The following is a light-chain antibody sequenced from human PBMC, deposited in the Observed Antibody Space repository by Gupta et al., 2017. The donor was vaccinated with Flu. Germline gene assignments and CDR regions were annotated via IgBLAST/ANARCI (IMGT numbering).Light chain of an antibody. CDR2: ASS. V-gene: IGKV1-12*01. CDR3: QQTATFPTT. CDR1: QDINRW. Sequence: DLQLTQSPSSVSASVGDRVTITCRASQDINRWLVWYQQKPGKVPKLLIVASSTLQSGVSSRFSGSGFGTEFTLTISSLQPEDFATYVCQQTATFPTTFGHGTRLE. J-gene: IGKJ5*01.